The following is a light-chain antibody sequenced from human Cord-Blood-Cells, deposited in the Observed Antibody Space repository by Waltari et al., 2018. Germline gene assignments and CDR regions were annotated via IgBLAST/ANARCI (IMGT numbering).Light chain of an antibody. CDR1: QSISSY. CDR2: AAS. V-gene: IGKV1-39*01. CDR3: QQSYSTPYS. J-gene: IGKJ2*03. Sequence: DIQMTKSPSSLSASVGDRVTITCRAIQSISSYLNWYQQKPGKAPKLLIYAASSLQSGVPSMFSGSGSGTDFTLTISSLQPEDFATYYCQQSYSTPYSFGQGTKLEIK.